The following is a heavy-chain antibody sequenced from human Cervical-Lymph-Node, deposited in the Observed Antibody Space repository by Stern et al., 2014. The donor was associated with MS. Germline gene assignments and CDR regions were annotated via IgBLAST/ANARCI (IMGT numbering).Heavy chain of an antibody. CDR1: GFTFSGSC. Sequence: VQLVESGGGVAQPGKSLRLSCAASGFTFSGSCMHWVRQAPGKGLEWVAIILSDGGNISYADSVKGRFTISRDNSKNTLYLQMDSLRDEDTAVYYCARDIGDCTSGRCYSDYIDYWGQGTLVTVSS. J-gene: IGHJ4*02. V-gene: IGHV3-33*01. D-gene: IGHD2-15*01. CDR3: ARDIGDCTSGRCYSDYIDY. CDR2: ILSDGGNI.